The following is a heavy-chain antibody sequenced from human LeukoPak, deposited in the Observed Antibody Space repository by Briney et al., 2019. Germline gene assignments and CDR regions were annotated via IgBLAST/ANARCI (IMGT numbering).Heavy chain of an antibody. D-gene: IGHD3-9*01. J-gene: IGHJ5*02. CDR2: ISGSGFTT. CDR3: ARLNYDILTGLNWFDP. Sequence: GGSLRLSCVASGFTFREYYMGWIRQAPGKGLEWISYISGSGFTTHYADSVKGRFTISRDNAKNSLYLQMNSLRAEDTAVYYCARLNYDILTGLNWFDPWGQGTLVTVSS. CDR1: GFTFREYY. V-gene: IGHV3-11*04.